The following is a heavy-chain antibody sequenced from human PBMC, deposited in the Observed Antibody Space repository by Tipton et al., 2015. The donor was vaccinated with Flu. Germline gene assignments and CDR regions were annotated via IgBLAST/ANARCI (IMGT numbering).Heavy chain of an antibody. J-gene: IGHJ5*02. CDR3: ARRDYSNYVSEPKNWFDP. CDR1: GYSIRSGYY. D-gene: IGHD4-11*01. Sequence: TLSLSCSVSGYSIRSGYYWGWIRQHPGKGLEWIGNVHQAGSPYYNPSLMGRVIISLDMPKNQFSMRLTSVTAADTGVYDCARRDYSNYVSEPKNWFDPWGQGTLVSVSS. V-gene: IGHV4-38-2*02. CDR2: VHQAGSP.